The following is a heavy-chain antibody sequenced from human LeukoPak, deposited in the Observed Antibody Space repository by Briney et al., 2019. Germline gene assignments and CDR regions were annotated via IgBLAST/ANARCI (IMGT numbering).Heavy chain of an antibody. Sequence: GGSLRLSCAASGFTFSNYGMHWVRQAPGKGLEWVAFMRYDGSNKFYADSVKGRFTVSRDNSKNTLYLQMNSLRAEDTALYYCAKSYGSGSYSPFSWFDPWGQGTLVTVSS. CDR3: AKSYGSGSYSPFSWFDP. D-gene: IGHD3-10*01. V-gene: IGHV3-30*02. CDR1: GFTFSNYG. J-gene: IGHJ5*02. CDR2: MRYDGSNK.